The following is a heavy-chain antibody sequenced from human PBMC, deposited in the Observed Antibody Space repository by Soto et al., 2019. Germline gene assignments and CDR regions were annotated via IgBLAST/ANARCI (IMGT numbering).Heavy chain of an antibody. J-gene: IGHJ4*02. V-gene: IGHV3-23*01. Sequence: EVQLLESGGGLVQPGGSLRLSCVASGFTFSSYAMSWVRQAPGKGLEWVSAISGSGGSTYYADSVKGRFTISRDNSKNTLYLQMNSLRAEDTAVYYCAKGLRITMIVVMETDYWGQGTLVTVSS. D-gene: IGHD3-22*01. CDR1: GFTFSSYA. CDR3: AKGLRITMIVVMETDY. CDR2: ISGSGGST.